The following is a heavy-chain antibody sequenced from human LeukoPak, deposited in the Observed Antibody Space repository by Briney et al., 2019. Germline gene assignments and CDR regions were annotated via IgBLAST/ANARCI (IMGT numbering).Heavy chain of an antibody. V-gene: IGHV3-74*01. D-gene: IGHD6-19*01. J-gene: IGHJ4*02. CDR2: INSDGSST. CDR3: AKMRGSSRSTLSSDY. Sequence: PGGSLRLSCAASGFTFSSYWMHWVRQAPGKGLVWVSRINSDGSSTSYADSVKGRFTISRDNSKNTLYLQLNSLRAEDTAVYYCAKMRGSSRSTLSSDYWGQGALVTVSS. CDR1: GFTFSSYW.